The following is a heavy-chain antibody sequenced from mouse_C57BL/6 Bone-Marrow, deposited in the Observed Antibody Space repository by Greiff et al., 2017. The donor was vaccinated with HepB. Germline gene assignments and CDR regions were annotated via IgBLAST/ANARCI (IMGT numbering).Heavy chain of an antibody. Sequence: QVQLQQPGAELVMPGASVKLSCKASGYTFTSYWMHWVKQRPGQGLEWIGEIDPSDSYTNYNQKFKGKSTLTVDKSSSTAYMQLSSLTSEDSAVYYCARPGYYFDYWGQGTTLTVSS. J-gene: IGHJ2*01. D-gene: IGHD4-1*01. V-gene: IGHV1-69*01. CDR3: ARPGYYFDY. CDR2: IDPSDSYT. CDR1: GYTFTSYW.